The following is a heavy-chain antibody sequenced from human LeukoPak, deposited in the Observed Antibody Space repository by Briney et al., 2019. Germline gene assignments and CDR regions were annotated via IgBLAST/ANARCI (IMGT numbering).Heavy chain of an antibody. CDR1: GYTFTNYY. CDR2: INPSGGTT. V-gene: IGHV1-46*03. Sequence: PSVKVSCKTSGYTFTNYYINWVRQAPGQGLEWLGIINPSGGTTTYAQNFQGRVTMTRDTSTSTAYMGLSSLRSEDTAVYFCARAETYSSHYMDVWGKGTTVTVSS. CDR3: ARAETYSSHYMDV. J-gene: IGHJ6*03. D-gene: IGHD5-12*01.